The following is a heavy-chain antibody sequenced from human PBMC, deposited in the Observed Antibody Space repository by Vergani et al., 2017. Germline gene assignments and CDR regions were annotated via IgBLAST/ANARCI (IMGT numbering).Heavy chain of an antibody. V-gene: IGHV3-11*01. CDR3: ARERSDVTTRWFDP. D-gene: IGHD1-14*01. Sequence: VQLLESGGGLVQPGGSLRLSCAASGFTFSDYYMSWIRQAPGKGLEWVSYISSSGSTIYYADSVKGRFTISRDNAKNSLYLQMNSLRAEDTAVYYCARERSDVTTRWFDPWGQGTLVTVSS. CDR2: ISSSGSTI. J-gene: IGHJ5*02. CDR1: GFTFSDYY.